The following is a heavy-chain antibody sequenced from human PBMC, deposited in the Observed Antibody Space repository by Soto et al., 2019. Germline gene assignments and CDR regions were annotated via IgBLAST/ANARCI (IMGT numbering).Heavy chain of an antibody. CDR2: ISGSGGTT. D-gene: IGHD3-16*01. J-gene: IGHJ4*02. V-gene: IGHV3-23*01. Sequence: GGSLRLSCTASGFNFSNHAMSWVRQAPGKGLEWVSVISGSGGTTYYADSVKGRFTISRDNSKNTLYLQMNSLGAEDTAIYCAKDLGIITFMYYFGSWGLGTLVTVSS. CDR3: AKDLGIITFMYYFGS. CDR1: GFNFSNHA.